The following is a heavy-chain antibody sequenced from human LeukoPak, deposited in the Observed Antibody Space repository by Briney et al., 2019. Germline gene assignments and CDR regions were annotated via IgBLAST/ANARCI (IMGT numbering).Heavy chain of an antibody. D-gene: IGHD6-19*01. J-gene: IGHJ4*02. CDR3: ARVASSGWYWGY. V-gene: IGHV3-48*03. CDR2: ISSSGGTI. CDR1: GVTFSSYE. Sequence: GGSLRLSCAASGVTFSSYEMNWVRQAPGKGLEWVSYISSSGGTIYYADSVKGRFTISRDNAKNSLYLQMNSLRAEDTAVYYCARVASSGWYWGYWGQGTLVTVSS.